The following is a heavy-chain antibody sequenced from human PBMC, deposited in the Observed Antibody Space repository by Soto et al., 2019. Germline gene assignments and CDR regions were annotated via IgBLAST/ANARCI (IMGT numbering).Heavy chain of an antibody. CDR2: IYSGGTT. Sequence: EVQLVESGGGLVQPGGSLRLSCAASGFTVSSNYMTWVRQAPGKGLEWVSNIYSGGTTSYADSVKGRFTISRDNSKHTLFLQMNSLRDDDTAVYYCASGASGNYRWGQGTLVTVSS. D-gene: IGHD3-10*01. CDR1: GFTVSSNY. CDR3: ASGASGNYR. V-gene: IGHV3-66*01. J-gene: IGHJ4*02.